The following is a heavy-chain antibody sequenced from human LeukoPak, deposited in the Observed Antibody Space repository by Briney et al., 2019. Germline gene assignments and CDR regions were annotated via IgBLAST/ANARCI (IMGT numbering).Heavy chain of an antibody. J-gene: IGHJ4*02. V-gene: IGHV3-7*01. Sequence: GGSLRLSCAASGFTFSSYWMSWVRQAPGKGLEWVANIKQDGSEKYYVDSVKGRFTISRDNAKNSLYLQMNSLRAEDTAVYYCASEPYYDSSGYSDYWGQGTLVTVSS. D-gene: IGHD3-22*01. CDR3: ASEPYYDSSGYSDY. CDR1: GFTFSSYW. CDR2: IKQDGSEK.